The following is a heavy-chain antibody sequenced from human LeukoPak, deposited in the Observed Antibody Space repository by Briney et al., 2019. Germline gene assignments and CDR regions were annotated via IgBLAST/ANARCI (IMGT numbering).Heavy chain of an antibody. V-gene: IGHV4-31*03. Sequence: SETLPLTCTVSGGSISSGGHYWGWIRQQPGKGLEWIGYIYYRGTTYYNPSLKSRVSISLDTSKNQVSLKLTSVTAADTAVYYCARGADYGGNSVPFDYWGQGTLVTVSS. J-gene: IGHJ4*02. CDR2: IYYRGTT. CDR3: ARGADYGGNSVPFDY. D-gene: IGHD4-23*01. CDR1: GGSISSGGHY.